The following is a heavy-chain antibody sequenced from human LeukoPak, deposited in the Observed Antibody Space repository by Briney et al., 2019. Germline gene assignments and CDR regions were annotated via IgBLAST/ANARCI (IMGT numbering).Heavy chain of an antibody. J-gene: IGHJ4*02. CDR1: GFTFSSYS. D-gene: IGHD3-3*01. CDR2: ISSSSSYI. V-gene: IGHV3-21*01. Sequence: GGSLRLSCAASGFTFSSYSMNWVRQAPGKGLEWVSSISSSSSYIYYADSVKGRFTISRDNAKNSLYLQMNSLRAEDTAVYYCARDIGSGAPTDTYYFDYWGQGTLVTVSS. CDR3: ARDIGSGAPTDTYYFDY.